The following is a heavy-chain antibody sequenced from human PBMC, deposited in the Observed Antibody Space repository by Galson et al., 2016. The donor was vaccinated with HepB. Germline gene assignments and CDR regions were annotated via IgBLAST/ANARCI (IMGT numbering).Heavy chain of an antibody. Sequence: SLRLSCAASGFTFNSYSMNWVRQAPGKGLEWASCIGGSSNYIFYADSVQGRFTISRDNAKNVLYLQMNSLRAEDTAVCYCARDMMRNNSDYDRGDFDSWGQGILVIVST. D-gene: IGHD5-12*01. CDR2: IGGSSNYI. V-gene: IGHV3-21*06. CDR3: ARDMMRNNSDYDRGDFDS. J-gene: IGHJ4*02. CDR1: GFTFNSYS.